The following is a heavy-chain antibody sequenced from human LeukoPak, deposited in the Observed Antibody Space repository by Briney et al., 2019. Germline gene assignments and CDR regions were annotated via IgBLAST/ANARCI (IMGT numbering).Heavy chain of an antibody. CDR3: ARIAVAGTGYYFDY. Sequence: SETLSLTCAVSGGSLSSGGYSWRWLRQPPGTGLEWIGYIYHSGSTYYNPSLKSRVTISVDRSKNQFSLKLSSVTAADTAVYYCARIAVAGTGYYFDYWGQGTLVTVSS. CDR2: IYHSGST. V-gene: IGHV4-30-2*01. D-gene: IGHD6-19*01. CDR1: GGSLSSGGYS. J-gene: IGHJ4*02.